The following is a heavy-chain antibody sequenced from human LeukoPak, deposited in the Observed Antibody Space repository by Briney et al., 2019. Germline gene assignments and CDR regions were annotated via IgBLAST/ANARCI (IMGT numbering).Heavy chain of an antibody. CDR1: GGTFSSYA. Sequence: SVKVSCKASGGTFSSYAISWVRQAPGQGLEWMGRIIPIFGIADYAQKFQGRVTITADKSTSTAYMELSSLRSEDTAVYYCARGVYYYDSSGYYISDIDYWGQGTLVTVSS. CDR2: IIPIFGIA. V-gene: IGHV1-69*04. CDR3: ARGVYYYDSSGYYISDIDY. D-gene: IGHD3-22*01. J-gene: IGHJ4*02.